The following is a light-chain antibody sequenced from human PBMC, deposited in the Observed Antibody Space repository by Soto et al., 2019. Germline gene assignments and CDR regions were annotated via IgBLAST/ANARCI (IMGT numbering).Light chain of an antibody. V-gene: IGKV3-11*01. CDR3: QQRGKWPST. J-gene: IGKJ2*02. CDR2: DTY. CDR1: QSVDRY. Sequence: EVALTQSPDTLSLSPGETATLSCRASQSVDRYVAWYQQKLGQAPRLLIYDTYTRATGVGARFTGSGSATDVSLTITSLEPEDFAVYFCQQRGKWPSTFGPGTKVEMK.